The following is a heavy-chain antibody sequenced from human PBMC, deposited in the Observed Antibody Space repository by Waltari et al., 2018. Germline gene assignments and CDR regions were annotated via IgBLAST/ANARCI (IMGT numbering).Heavy chain of an antibody. CDR2: VDPADSET. J-gene: IGHJ5*02. CDR1: GYPFTDSY. CDR3: ATVLTTVPTYWFDP. D-gene: IGHD4-4*01. V-gene: IGHV1-69-2*01. Sequence: EVQLVQSGAEVKKPGAPVKISCKAPGYPFTDSYIHWVQQAPGKGLEWMGRVDPADSETIYAEKFQGRVTITADTSTDTAYMELSSLRSEDTAVYYCATVLTTVPTYWFDPWGQGTLVTVSS.